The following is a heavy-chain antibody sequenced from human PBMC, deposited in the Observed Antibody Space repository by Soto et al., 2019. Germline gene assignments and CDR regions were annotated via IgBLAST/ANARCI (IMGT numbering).Heavy chain of an antibody. CDR1: GVTFSNAW. D-gene: IGHD6-13*01. Sequence: LRLSCAASGVTFSNAWMSWVRQAPGKGLEWVGRIKSKTDGGTTDYAAPVKGRFTISRDDSKNTLYLQMNSLKTEDTAVYYCTTDPGYSSSWYWSGEELFDYWGQGTLVTVSS. J-gene: IGHJ4*02. CDR2: IKSKTDGGTT. V-gene: IGHV3-15*01. CDR3: TTDPGYSSSWYWSGEELFDY.